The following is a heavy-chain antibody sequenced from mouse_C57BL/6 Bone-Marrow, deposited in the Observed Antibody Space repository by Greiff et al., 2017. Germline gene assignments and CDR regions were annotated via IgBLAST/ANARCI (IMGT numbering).Heavy chain of an antibody. D-gene: IGHD1-1*01. CDR1: GYAFTNYL. Sequence: QVQLQQSGAELVRPGTSVKVSCKASGYAFTNYLIEWVKQRPGQGLEWIGLINPGSGGTNYNEKFKGKATLTTDKSSSTAYMQLSSLTSEDSAVYFCARRGSYYGSSSAGFAYWGQGTLVTVSA. CDR3: ARRGSYYGSSSAGFAY. CDR2: INPGSGGT. J-gene: IGHJ3*01. V-gene: IGHV1-54*01.